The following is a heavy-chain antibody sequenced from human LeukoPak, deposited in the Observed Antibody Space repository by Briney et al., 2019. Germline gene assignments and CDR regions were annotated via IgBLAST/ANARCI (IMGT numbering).Heavy chain of an antibody. J-gene: IGHJ5*02. CDR3: AKGGTMIVVSWFDP. CDR1: GFTFSSYS. V-gene: IGHV3-23*01. D-gene: IGHD3-22*01. CDR2: ISGSGGST. Sequence: GGSLRLSCAASGFTFSSYSMNWVRQAPGKGLEWVSAISGSGGSTYYADSVKGRFTISRDNSKNTLYLQMNSLRAEDTAVYYCAKGGTMIVVSWFDPWGQGTLVTVSS.